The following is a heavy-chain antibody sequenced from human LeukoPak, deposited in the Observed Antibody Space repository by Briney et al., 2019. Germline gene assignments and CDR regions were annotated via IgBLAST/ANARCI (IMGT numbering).Heavy chain of an antibody. CDR1: GGSISSSSYS. Sequence: PSETLSLTCTVSGGSISSSSYSWGWIRQPPGKGLEWIGSLSYSGSTYHSPSLKSRVTISVDTSKNQFSLNLSSVTAADTAVYYCARGVKWLVRLTEFDYWGQGTLVTVSS. J-gene: IGHJ4*02. D-gene: IGHD6-19*01. CDR2: LSYSGST. V-gene: IGHV4-39*01. CDR3: ARGVKWLVRLTEFDY.